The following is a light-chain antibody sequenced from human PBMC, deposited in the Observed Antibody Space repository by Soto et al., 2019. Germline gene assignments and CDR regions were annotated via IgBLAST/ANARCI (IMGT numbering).Light chain of an antibody. Sequence: IVLTQSPGTLSLYPGERATLSCRASQSVSSSYLAWYQQKPGQAPRLLIYGASSRATGIPDRFSGSGSGTDFTLTISRLEPEDFAVYYCQQYGSSPQTFGQGTNVDIK. J-gene: IGKJ1*01. CDR3: QQYGSSPQT. V-gene: IGKV3-20*01. CDR1: QSVSSSY. CDR2: GAS.